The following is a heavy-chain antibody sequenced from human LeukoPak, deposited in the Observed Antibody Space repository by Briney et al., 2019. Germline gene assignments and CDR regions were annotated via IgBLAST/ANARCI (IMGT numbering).Heavy chain of an antibody. J-gene: IGHJ1*01. CDR3: AIMHGYYDGRGYWVQ. CDR1: GFTFGSYG. Sequence: GGSLRLSCAASGFTFGSYGMSWVRQAPGKGLEWVSFITPNADRTSYADSVEGRFTISRDNPRNTLYMQMSSLRDEDTAVYYCAIMHGYYDGRGYWVQWGQGTLVTVSS. D-gene: IGHD3-22*01. V-gene: IGHV3-23*01. CDR2: ITPNADRT.